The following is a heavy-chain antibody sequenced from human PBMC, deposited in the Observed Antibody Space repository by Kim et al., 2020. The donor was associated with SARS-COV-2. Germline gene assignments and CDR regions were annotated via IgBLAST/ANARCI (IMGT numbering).Heavy chain of an antibody. CDR3: ARGPPGYSSGWLYDF. V-gene: IGHV5-51*01. J-gene: IGHJ4*02. CDR2: IYLGDSDT. Sequence: GESLKISCRGSGYSFTNYWIAWVRQMPGKGLEWMGIIYLGDSDTRYSPSFQGQVTISADKSISTAYLQWSSLKASDTAMYYCARGPPGYSSGWLYDFWGQGTLVTVFS. CDR1: GYSFTNYW. D-gene: IGHD6-13*01.